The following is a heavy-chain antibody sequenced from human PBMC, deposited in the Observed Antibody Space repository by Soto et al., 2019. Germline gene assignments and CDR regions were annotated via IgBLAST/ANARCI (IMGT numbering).Heavy chain of an antibody. CDR3: ARVQSIRDGSRIAREAFDI. CDR2: ISAYNGNT. D-gene: IGHD1-26*01. Sequence: ASVRLSCKASGYTFTSYGISWVRQAPGQGLEWMGWISAYNGNTNYAQKLQGRVTMTTDTSTSTAYMELRSLRSDDTAVYYCARVQSIRDGSRIAREAFDIWGQGTMVTVSS. CDR1: GYTFTSYG. V-gene: IGHV1-18*01. J-gene: IGHJ3*02.